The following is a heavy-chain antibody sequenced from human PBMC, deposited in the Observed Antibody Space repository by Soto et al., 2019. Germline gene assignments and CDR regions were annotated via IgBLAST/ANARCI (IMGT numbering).Heavy chain of an antibody. CDR2: ISGSGGST. D-gene: IGHD6-13*01. Sequence: EVQLLESGGGLVQPGGSLRLSCAASGFTFSSYAMSWVRQAPGKGLEWVSAISGSGGSTYYADSVKGRFTISRYNSKNTLYLQMNSLRAEDTAVYYFAKVVGQQLGTFDYWGQGTLVTVSS. V-gene: IGHV3-23*01. CDR3: AKVVGQQLGTFDY. CDR1: GFTFSSYA. J-gene: IGHJ4*02.